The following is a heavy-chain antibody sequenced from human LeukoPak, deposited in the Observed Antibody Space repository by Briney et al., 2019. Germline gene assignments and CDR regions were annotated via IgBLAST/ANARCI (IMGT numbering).Heavy chain of an antibody. J-gene: IGHJ5*02. D-gene: IGHD2-2*01. CDR2: ISAYTGMT. V-gene: IGHV1-18*01. CDR1: NYTFTKYG. CDR3: ARDLIYTTSWYDH. Sequence: ASVTVSCKTSNYTFTKYGIIWVRQAPGQGGEWMGWISAYTGMTSFAQKSQGRVTITTDTATSTAYMELRSLRSDDTAVYYCARDLIYTTSWYDHWGQGTLVTVSS.